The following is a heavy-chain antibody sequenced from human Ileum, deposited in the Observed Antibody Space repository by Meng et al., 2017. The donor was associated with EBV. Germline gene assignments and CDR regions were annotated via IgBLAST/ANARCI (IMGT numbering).Heavy chain of an antibody. CDR2: INGDGTII. J-gene: IGHJ3*02. CDR1: GFTFSTSW. Sequence: EVQMVESGGGLAQPGESLRLSCAASGFTFSTSWMHWVRQGPGRGLVWVAQINGDGTIIGYADSVRGRFTISRDNAKNTLYLQMNSLGAEDTAVYYCARGGLLYARDIWGLGTMVTVSS. CDR3: ARGGLLYARDI. V-gene: IGHV3-74*01. D-gene: IGHD2-2*01.